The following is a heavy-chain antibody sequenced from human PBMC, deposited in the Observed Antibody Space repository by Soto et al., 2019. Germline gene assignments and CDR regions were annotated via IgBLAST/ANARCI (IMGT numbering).Heavy chain of an antibody. CDR1: GDSVSSNSAA. D-gene: IGHD6-13*01. J-gene: IGHJ6*02. Sequence: PSQTLSLTCAISGDSVSSNSAAWNWIRQSPSRGLEWLGRTYYRSKWYNDYVVSVKSRITINPDTSKNQFSLQLNSVTPEDTAVYYCARWGEGQQLVSSGMDVWGQGTTVTVSS. V-gene: IGHV6-1*01. CDR3: ARWGEGQQLVSSGMDV. CDR2: TYYRSKWYN.